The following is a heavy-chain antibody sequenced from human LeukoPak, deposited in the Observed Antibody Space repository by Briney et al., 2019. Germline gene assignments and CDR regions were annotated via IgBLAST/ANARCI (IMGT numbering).Heavy chain of an antibody. CDR2: IRYDGSNK. V-gene: IGHV3-30*02. Sequence: QSGGSLRLSCAASGFTFSSYGMHWVRQAPGKGLEWVAFIRYDGSNKYYADSVKGRFTISRDNSKNTLYLQMNSLRAEDTAVYYCAKAISRDDILTGYSGIDYWGQGTLVTVSS. CDR3: AKAISRDDILTGYSGIDY. J-gene: IGHJ4*02. CDR1: GFTFSSYG. D-gene: IGHD3-9*01.